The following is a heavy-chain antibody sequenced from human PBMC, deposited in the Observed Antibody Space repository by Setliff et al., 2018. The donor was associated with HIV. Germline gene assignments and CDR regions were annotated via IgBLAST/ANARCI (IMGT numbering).Heavy chain of an antibody. CDR2: ISAYNGNT. CDR3: ARDSGTTVEGAFDI. CDR1: GYTFTSYG. Sequence: ASVKVSCKASGYTFTSYGISWVRQAPGQGLEWMGWISAYNGNTNYAQKLQGRVTMTTDTSTSTAYMELRSLRSDDTAVYYCARDSGTTVEGAFDIWGQGTMVTVSS. D-gene: IGHD1-7*01. J-gene: IGHJ3*02. V-gene: IGHV1-18*01.